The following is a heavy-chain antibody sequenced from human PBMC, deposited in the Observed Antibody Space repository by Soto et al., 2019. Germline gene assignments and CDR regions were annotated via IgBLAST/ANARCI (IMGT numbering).Heavy chain of an antibody. CDR3: AKEGRGSSTSCSRCYGLDG. J-gene: IGHJ6*02. CDR1: GFAFSSYG. CDR2: ISHDESNK. Sequence: QVHLVESGGGVVQPGGSLRLSCAASGFAFSSYGMHWVRQAPGKGLEWVAAISHDESNKYYGDSVTGRFSISRDNSKNTLYLQLSSLRVEDTAVYSCAKEGRGSSTSCSRCYGLDGWGRGTTVTVS. V-gene: IGHV3-30*18. D-gene: IGHD2-2*01.